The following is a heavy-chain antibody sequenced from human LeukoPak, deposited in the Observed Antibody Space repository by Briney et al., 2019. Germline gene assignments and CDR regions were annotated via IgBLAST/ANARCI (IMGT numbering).Heavy chain of an antibody. CDR2: IIPIFGTA. V-gene: IGHV1-69*05. Sequence: SVKVSCKASGGTFSSYAISWVRQAPGQGLEWMGRIIPIFGTANYAQKFRGRVTITTDESTSTAYMELSSLRSEDTAVYYCARDPHVAAAGTHWGQGTLVTVSS. J-gene: IGHJ4*02. CDR3: ARDPHVAAAGTH. D-gene: IGHD6-13*01. CDR1: GGTFSSYA.